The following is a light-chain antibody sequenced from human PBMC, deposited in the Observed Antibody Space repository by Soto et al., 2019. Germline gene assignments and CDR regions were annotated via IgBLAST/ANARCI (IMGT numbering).Light chain of an antibody. CDR2: EVS. Sequence: QSVLTQPASVSGSPGQSITISCTGTTNDVGSSNYVSWYNQHPGKAPRLLIYEVSNRPSGVSNRFSGSKSGDTASLTISGLQPEEDSDFYCSSKTTSGTVVFGGGTKLTVL. CDR3: SSKTTSGTVV. J-gene: IGLJ2*01. V-gene: IGLV2-14*01. CDR1: TNDVGSSNY.